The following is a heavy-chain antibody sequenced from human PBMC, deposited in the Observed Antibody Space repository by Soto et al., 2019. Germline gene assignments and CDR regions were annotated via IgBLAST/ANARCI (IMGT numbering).Heavy chain of an antibody. D-gene: IGHD3-10*01. J-gene: IGHJ4*02. V-gene: IGHV3-15*07. CDR3: STGGYPSGLDY. CDR2: IKSKVDGGTT. CDR1: DFTLSNAR. Sequence: EVQLVESGGGSVKPGGSLRLSCAVSDFTLSNARMYWVRQAPGKGLEWVGRIKSKVDGGTTDYAAPVKGRFTISRDDSKNMLFLQMNSLKSEDTAVYYCSTGGYPSGLDYWGQGTLVTVSS.